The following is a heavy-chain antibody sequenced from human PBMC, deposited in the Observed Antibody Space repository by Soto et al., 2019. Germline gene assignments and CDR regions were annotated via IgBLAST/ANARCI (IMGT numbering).Heavy chain of an antibody. CDR1: GGSFGDSA. CDR3: STGVIWIGYFTVDS. D-gene: IGHD3-3*01. J-gene: IGHJ4*02. Sequence: QVQLVQSGAEVKKPGSSVKVSCKASGGSFGDSAINWVRQTPGQGLEWLGGFIPVYRTLNYAQKFQGRVTITADESTGIAFMPLSSLASEDTAVYYCSTGVIWIGYFTVDSWGQGTRVTVSS. V-gene: IGHV1-69*01. CDR2: FIPVYRTL.